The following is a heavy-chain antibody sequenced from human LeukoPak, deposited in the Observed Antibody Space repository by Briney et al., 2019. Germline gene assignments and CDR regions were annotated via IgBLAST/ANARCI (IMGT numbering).Heavy chain of an antibody. Sequence: GGSLRLSCTASGFTFGDYPISWFRQAPGKGLEWVGFIRTKSYGETTEYAASVKDRFTISRDDSNGISYLQMNSLKTEDTGVYYCTRAHRISGDAFDIWGQGTQVTVSS. CDR1: GFTFGDYP. CDR2: IRTKSYGETT. CDR3: TRAHRISGDAFDI. V-gene: IGHV3-49*03. J-gene: IGHJ3*02.